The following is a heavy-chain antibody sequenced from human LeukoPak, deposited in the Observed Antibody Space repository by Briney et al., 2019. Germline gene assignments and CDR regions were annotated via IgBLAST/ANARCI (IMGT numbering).Heavy chain of an antibody. CDR1: GYTFTSYY. Sequence: GASVKVSCKASGYTFTSYYMHWVRQAPGQGLEWMGIINPSGGSTSYAQKFQGRVTMTRDMSTSTVYMELSSLRSEDTAVYYCARDLNLAAAGNGGVDPGGQGTLVTVSS. D-gene: IGHD6-13*01. V-gene: IGHV1-46*01. CDR3: ARDLNLAAAGNGGVDP. J-gene: IGHJ5*02. CDR2: INPSGGST.